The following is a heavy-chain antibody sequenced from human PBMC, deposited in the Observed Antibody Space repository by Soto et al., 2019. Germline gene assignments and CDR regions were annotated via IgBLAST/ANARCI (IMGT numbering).Heavy chain of an antibody. CDR1: GFIFSDYD. CDR3: VRQKVTY. J-gene: IGHJ4*02. Sequence: HVQLVESGGGLVKPGGSRRLSCAASGFIFSDYDMTWMRQAPGKGLESVAYVSISGTDTEYADSVKGRFTISRDNAKNSLYLQMTNLRAEDTAVYYCVRQKVTYWGQGTLITVSS. D-gene: IGHD3-16*01. CDR2: VSISGTDT. V-gene: IGHV3-11*05.